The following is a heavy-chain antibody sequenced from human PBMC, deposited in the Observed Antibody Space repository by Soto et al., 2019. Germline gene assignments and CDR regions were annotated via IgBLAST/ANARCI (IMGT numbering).Heavy chain of an antibody. CDR2: IYYSGST. Sequence: QVQLQESGPGLVKPSETLSLTCTVSGGSISSYYWSWIRQPPGKGLEWIGYIYYSGSTNYNPSLKSRVTISVDTSKNQFSLKLSSVTAADTAVYYCARVGSSSWYWFDPWGQGTLVTVSS. CDR1: GGSISSYY. J-gene: IGHJ5*02. CDR3: ARVGSSSWYWFDP. D-gene: IGHD6-13*01. V-gene: IGHV4-59*01.